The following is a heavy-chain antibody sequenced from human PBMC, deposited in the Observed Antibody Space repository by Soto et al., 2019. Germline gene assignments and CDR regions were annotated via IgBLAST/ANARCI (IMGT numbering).Heavy chain of an antibody. CDR2: ISSDENNK. CDR3: ARANTSGTSGWYVL. D-gene: IGHD6-19*01. V-gene: IGHV3-30*03. J-gene: IGHJ4*02. CDR1: GFTFSSYG. Sequence: PGGSLRLSCAASGFTFSSYGMHWVRQAPGKGLEWVAVISSDENNKYYADSVQGRFTISRDTSTDTLYLQMSTLRTEDTAVYYCARANTSGTSGWYVLWGQGTLVTVSS.